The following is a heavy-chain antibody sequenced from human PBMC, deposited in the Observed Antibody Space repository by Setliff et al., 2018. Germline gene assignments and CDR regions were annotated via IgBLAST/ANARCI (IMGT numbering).Heavy chain of an antibody. D-gene: IGHD6-19*01. J-gene: IGHJ6*03. CDR1: GGSISRGSYY. CDR3: AREQWLDPPGYYYMDV. CDR2: IYTSGST. V-gene: IGHV4-61*02. Sequence: PSETLSLTCTVSGGSISRGSYYGSWIRQPAGKGLEWIGRIYTSGSTNYNPSLKSRVAISIDTSKNQFSLKLNSVTAEDMAVYYCAREQWLDPPGYYYMDVWAKGTTVTVAS.